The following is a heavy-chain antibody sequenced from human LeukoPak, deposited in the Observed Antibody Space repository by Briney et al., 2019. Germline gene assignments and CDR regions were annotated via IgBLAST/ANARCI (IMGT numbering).Heavy chain of an antibody. CDR3: VRWTAGTTEDS. CDR1: GGSVSSGSYY. V-gene: IGHV4-39*01. J-gene: IGHJ4*02. Sequence: SETLSPTCTVSGGSVSSGSYYWSWIRQPPGQGLEWIGSLSNSGNTYYNPSLKSRVTISVDTSKNEFSLKLSSVTAADTAVYYCVRWTAGTTEDSWGQGTLVTVSS. CDR2: LSNSGNT. D-gene: IGHD1-1*01.